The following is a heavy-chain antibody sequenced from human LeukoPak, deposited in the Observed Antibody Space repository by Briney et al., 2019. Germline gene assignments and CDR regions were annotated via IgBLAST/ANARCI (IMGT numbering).Heavy chain of an antibody. CDR3: ARDLLSSGWYYFDY. Sequence: ASVKVSCKASGYTFTSYGISWVRQAPGQGLEWMGWISAYNGNTNYAQKLQGRVTMTTDTSTSTAYMELRSLRSDDTAVYYWARDLLSSGWYYFDYWGQGTLVTVSS. V-gene: IGHV1-18*01. D-gene: IGHD6-19*01. J-gene: IGHJ4*02. CDR2: ISAYNGNT. CDR1: GYTFTSYG.